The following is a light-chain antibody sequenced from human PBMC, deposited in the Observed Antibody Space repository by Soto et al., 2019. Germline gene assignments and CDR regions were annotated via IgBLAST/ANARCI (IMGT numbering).Light chain of an antibody. V-gene: IGKV3-15*01. CDR3: QQYDNWPPYT. CDR1: QSVSSY. Sequence: EIVMTQSPATLSVSPGDTATLSCRASQSVSSYLAWYQQKPGQAPRLLIYGASSRATGIPARFSGSGSGTEFTLTISSLQSEDFAVYYCQQYDNWPPYTFGQGTKLEIQ. CDR2: GAS. J-gene: IGKJ2*01.